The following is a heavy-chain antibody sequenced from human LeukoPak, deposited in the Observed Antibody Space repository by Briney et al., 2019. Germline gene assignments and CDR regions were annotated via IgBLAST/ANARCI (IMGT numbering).Heavy chain of an antibody. D-gene: IGHD4-23*01. CDR3: ARNGGNSDFDY. Sequence: SETLSLTCAVSGGSISSSSGNCWTWVRQPPGKGLEWIGEIYHSGSTNYNPSLKSRVTMLLDKSKNQFSLRLSSVTAADTAIYYCARNGGNSDFDYWGQGTLVTVSS. V-gene: IGHV4-4*02. CDR2: IYHSGST. J-gene: IGHJ4*02. CDR1: GGSISSSSGNC.